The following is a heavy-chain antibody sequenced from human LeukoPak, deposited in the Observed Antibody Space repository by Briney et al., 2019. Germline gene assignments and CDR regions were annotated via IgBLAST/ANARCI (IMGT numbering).Heavy chain of an antibody. D-gene: IGHD6-19*01. CDR1: GFTFSSYG. CDR2: ISGSGGST. CDR3: AKDTAYSSGWYSLVNYMDV. Sequence: PGGTLRLSCAASGFTFSSYGMSWVRQAPGKGLEWVSAISGSGGSTYYADSVKGRFTISRDNSKNTLYLQMNSLRAEDTAVYYCAKDTAYSSGWYSLVNYMDVWGKGTTVTISS. J-gene: IGHJ6*03. V-gene: IGHV3-23*01.